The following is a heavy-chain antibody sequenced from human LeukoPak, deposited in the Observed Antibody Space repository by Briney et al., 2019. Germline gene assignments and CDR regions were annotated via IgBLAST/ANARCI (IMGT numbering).Heavy chain of an antibody. CDR3: ATGAQYGLRGVAYFYYMHV. CDR1: GYPFTGYY. CDR2: VNPRNGGT. Sequence: GASVKVSCKASGYPFTGYYVHWVRQAPGHGLEWMGWVNPRNGGTHSAQKFRGRVSMTGDTSITTAYMELSSLTSDDTAVYYCATGAQYGLRGVAYFYYMHVWGTGTTVTVSS. J-gene: IGHJ6*03. D-gene: IGHD3-10*01. V-gene: IGHV1-2*02.